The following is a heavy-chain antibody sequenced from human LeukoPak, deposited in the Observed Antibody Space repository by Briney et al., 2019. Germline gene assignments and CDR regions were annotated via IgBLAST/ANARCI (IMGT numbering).Heavy chain of an antibody. J-gene: IGHJ4*02. CDR2: IYTSGST. D-gene: IGHD3-16*01. CDR1: GGSISSGSYY. CDR3: ARDMITFGGVKERFDY. Sequence: SETLSLTCTVSGGSISSGSYYWSWIRQPAGKGLEWIGRIYTSGSTNYNPSLKSRVTISVDTSKNHFSLKLSSVTAADTAVYYCARDMITFGGVKERFDYWGQGTLVTVSS. V-gene: IGHV4-61*02.